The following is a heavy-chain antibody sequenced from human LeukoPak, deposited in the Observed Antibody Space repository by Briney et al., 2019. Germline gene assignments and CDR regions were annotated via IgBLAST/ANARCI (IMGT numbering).Heavy chain of an antibody. Sequence: PGGSLRLSCAASGFTFSIHAMTWVRQAPGKGLEWVSGISGDGASTHYAESAKGQFTISRDNSQNTLFLQMNSLRVEDTAIYYCAKDSYASGRPLHTFDVWGQGTMVTVSS. D-gene: IGHD3-10*01. CDR2: ISGDGAST. J-gene: IGHJ3*01. CDR1: GFTFSIHA. CDR3: AKDSYASGRPLHTFDV. V-gene: IGHV3-23*01.